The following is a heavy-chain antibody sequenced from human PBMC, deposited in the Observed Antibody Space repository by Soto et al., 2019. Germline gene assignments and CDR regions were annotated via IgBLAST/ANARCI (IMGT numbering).Heavy chain of an antibody. J-gene: IGHJ3*01. Sequence: QVQLVQSGAEVRRPGTSVMVSCKTSGYTFTDYDINWVRQATGQGLEWMGWMNPNSGNTGYAQKFQGRVSMTRNTATSTAYMELSSLRSDXXAIYYCARDSSTTNPVWGQGTMVTVSS. CDR3: ARDSSTTNPV. V-gene: IGHV1-8*01. CDR2: MNPNSGNT. D-gene: IGHD2-2*01. CDR1: GYTFTDYD.